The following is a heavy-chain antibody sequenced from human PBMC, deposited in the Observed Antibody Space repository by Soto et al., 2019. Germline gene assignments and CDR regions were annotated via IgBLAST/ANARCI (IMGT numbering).Heavy chain of an antibody. CDR3: SRDGHTNKPFDY. Sequence: PGGSLRLSCVASGFTVSSNYMIWVRQAPVNGLEFVSVIYSFFSTYYSDSLKGRFTISIYNSKNTLYLQMNILIADYTSVYYCSRDGHTNKPFDYWGQGTLVTVSS. CDR1: GFTVSSNY. J-gene: IGHJ4*02. CDR2: IYSFFST. V-gene: IGHV3-66*01.